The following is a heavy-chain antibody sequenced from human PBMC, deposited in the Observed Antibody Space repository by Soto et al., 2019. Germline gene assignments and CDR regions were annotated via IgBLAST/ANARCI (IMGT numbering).Heavy chain of an antibody. J-gene: IGHJ3*02. CDR2: ISSSGTGI. D-gene: IGHD2-21*01. CDR3: ARAYSDAFDI. V-gene: IGHV3-11*01. Sequence: QVQLVESGGGSVRPGGSLRLSCAASGFKFSDYYMTWIRQPPGKGLEWVAYISSSGTGIYYPDSVKGRFPISRDNAKNSLYLQISSLKAEDTALYYCARAYSDAFDIWGQGTMVTVAS. CDR1: GFKFSDYY.